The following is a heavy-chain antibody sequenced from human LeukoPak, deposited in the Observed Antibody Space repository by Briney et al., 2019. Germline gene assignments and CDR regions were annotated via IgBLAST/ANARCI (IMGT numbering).Heavy chain of an antibody. D-gene: IGHD3-22*01. CDR2: ISGSGGST. CDR1: GFTFSSYA. J-gene: IGHJ3*02. Sequence: GGSLRLSCAASGFTFSSYAMSWVRQAPGKGLEWVSAISGSGGSTYYADSVKGRFTISRDNSKNTLYLQMNSLRAEDTAVYYCARRNLPNYYDSSGHEEAFDIWGQGTMVTVSS. V-gene: IGHV3-23*01. CDR3: ARRNLPNYYDSSGHEEAFDI.